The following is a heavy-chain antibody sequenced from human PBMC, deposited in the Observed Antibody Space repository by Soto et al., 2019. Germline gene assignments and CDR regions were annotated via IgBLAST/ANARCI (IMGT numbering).Heavy chain of an antibody. CDR2: ISWNSGSI. J-gene: IGHJ4*02. Sequence: EVQLVESGGGLVQPGRSLRLSCAASGFTFDDYAMHWVRQAPGKGLEWVSGISWNSGSIGYADSVKGRFTISRDNAKNSLYLQMNSLRAEDTALYYCAKGENWNYEPYYFAYWGQGTLVTVSS. D-gene: IGHD1-7*01. CDR1: GFTFDDYA. V-gene: IGHV3-9*01. CDR3: AKGENWNYEPYYFAY.